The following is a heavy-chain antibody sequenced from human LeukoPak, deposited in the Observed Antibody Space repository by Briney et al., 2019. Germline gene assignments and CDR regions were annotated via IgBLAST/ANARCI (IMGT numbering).Heavy chain of an antibody. CDR3: ARVSGSYYFDY. J-gene: IGHJ4*02. D-gene: IGHD1-26*01. CDR1: GGSISSYY. V-gene: IGHV4-59*08. CDR2: IYYSGST. Sequence: SETLSLICSVSGGSISSYYWSWIRQPPGKGLEWIGYIYYSGSTNYNPSLKSRVTISVDTSKNQFSLKLSSVTAADTAVYYCARVSGSYYFDYWGQGTLVTVSS.